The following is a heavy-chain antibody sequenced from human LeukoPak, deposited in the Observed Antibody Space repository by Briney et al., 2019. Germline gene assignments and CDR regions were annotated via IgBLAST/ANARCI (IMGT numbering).Heavy chain of an antibody. D-gene: IGHD2-15*01. Sequence: SETLSLTCAVYGGSFSGYYWSWIRQPPGKGLEWIGYISYSGSTDSNPSLKSRVTISVDTSKNQISLKLSSVTAADTAVYYCARTYCRGGSCHFDYWGQGTLVTVSS. V-gene: IGHV4-59*08. CDR1: GGSFSGYY. CDR2: ISYSGST. J-gene: IGHJ4*02. CDR3: ARTYCRGGSCHFDY.